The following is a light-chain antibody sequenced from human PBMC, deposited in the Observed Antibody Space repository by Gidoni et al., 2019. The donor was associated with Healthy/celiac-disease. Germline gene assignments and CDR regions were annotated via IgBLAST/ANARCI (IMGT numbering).Light chain of an antibody. V-gene: IGKV3-20*01. Sequence: EFVFTQSHGTLSLSPVERATLSCRASQSVSSSYLAWYQQKPGQAPRLLIYGASSRATGIPDRFSGSVSGTDFTLTISRLEPEDFAVYYCQQYGSSPPYTFGQGTKLEIK. J-gene: IGKJ2*01. CDR1: QSVSSSY. CDR3: QQYGSSPPYT. CDR2: GAS.